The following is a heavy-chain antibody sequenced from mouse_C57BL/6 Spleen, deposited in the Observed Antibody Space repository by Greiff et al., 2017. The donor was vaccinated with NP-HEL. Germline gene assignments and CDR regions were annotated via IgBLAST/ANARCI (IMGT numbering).Heavy chain of an antibody. J-gene: IGHJ3*01. V-gene: IGHV1-81*01. D-gene: IGHD2-3*01. Sequence: VQLQQSGAELARPGASVKLSCKASGYTFTSYGISWVKQRTGQGLEWIGEIYPRSGNTYYNEKFKGKATLTADKSSSTAYMELRSLTSEYSAVYFCARFSYDGYPFAYWGQGTLVTVSA. CDR2: IYPRSGNT. CDR3: ARFSYDGYPFAY. CDR1: GYTFTSYG.